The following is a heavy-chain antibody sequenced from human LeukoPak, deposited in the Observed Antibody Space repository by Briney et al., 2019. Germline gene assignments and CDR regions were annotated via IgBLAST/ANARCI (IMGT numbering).Heavy chain of an antibody. CDR2: ISSSSSYI. Sequence: GGSLRLSCAASGFTFSSYSMNWVRQAPGKGLEWVSSISSSSSYIYYADSVKGRFTISRDNAKNSLYLQMNSLRAEDTAVYYCARDGRAFAFDIWGQGTMVTVSS. CDR3: ARDGRAFAFDI. D-gene: IGHD2-15*01. J-gene: IGHJ3*02. V-gene: IGHV3-21*01. CDR1: GFTFSSYS.